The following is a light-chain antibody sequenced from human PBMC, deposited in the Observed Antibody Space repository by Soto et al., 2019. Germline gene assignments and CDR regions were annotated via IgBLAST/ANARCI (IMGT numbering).Light chain of an antibody. CDR2: DVT. CDR1: STYFGGYNL. J-gene: IGLJ3*02. CDR3: CSYAGSNTWV. V-gene: IGLV2-11*01. Sequence: QSVLTQPRSVSGSPGQSVSISCTGTSTYFGGYNLVSWFQQHPGKAPKTIIFDVTERPSGVPDRFSGSRSDNTASLTISVLQAEDEAVYYCCSYAGSNTWVFCGGTKVTVL.